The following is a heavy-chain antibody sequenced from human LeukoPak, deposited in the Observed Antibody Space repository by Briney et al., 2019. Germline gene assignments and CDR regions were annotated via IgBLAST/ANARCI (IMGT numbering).Heavy chain of an antibody. J-gene: IGHJ4*02. CDR3: ACYVDRFMDFDY. V-gene: IGHV4-39*07. CDR1: GSSIRSSSYY. Sequence: PSETLSLTCSVSGSSIRSSSYYWGWIRQPPGKGLEWIGSISNIGSTYYSPSYKSRVTISVDTAKNQISLKLNSVTAADTAVYYCACYVDRFMDFDYWGQGTLVTVSS. D-gene: IGHD3-3*01. CDR2: ISNIGST.